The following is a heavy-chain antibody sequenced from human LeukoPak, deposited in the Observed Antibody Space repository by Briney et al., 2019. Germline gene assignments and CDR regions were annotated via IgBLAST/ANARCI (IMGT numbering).Heavy chain of an antibody. CDR1: GFTFSSYA. D-gene: IGHD3-3*01. CDR2: ISGSGGST. Sequence: GGSLRLSCAASGFTFSSYAMSWVRQAPGKGLEWVLAISGSGGSTYDADSVKGRFTISRDNSKNTLYMQMNSLKAEDTAVYYCAKDLRAGYDFWSGYYAFDIWGQGTMVTVSS. CDR3: AKDLRAGYDFWSGYYAFDI. V-gene: IGHV3-23*01. J-gene: IGHJ3*02.